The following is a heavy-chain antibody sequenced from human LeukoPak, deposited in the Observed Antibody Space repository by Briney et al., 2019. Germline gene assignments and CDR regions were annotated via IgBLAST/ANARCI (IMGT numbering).Heavy chain of an antibody. CDR1: GGPISSGDYY. D-gene: IGHD4-17*01. Sequence: SETLSLTCTVSGGPISSGDYYWSWIRQPPGKGLEWIGYIYYSGSTYYNPSLKSRVTISVDTSKNQFSLKLSSVTAADTAVYYCARETLTVTTSYWGQGTLVTVSS. CDR2: IYYSGST. V-gene: IGHV4-30-4*01. CDR3: ARETLTVTTSY. J-gene: IGHJ4*02.